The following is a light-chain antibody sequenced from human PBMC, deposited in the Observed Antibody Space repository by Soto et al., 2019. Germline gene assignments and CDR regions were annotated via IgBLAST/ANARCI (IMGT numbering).Light chain of an antibody. J-gene: IGLJ2*01. Sequence: QSVLTQPPSASGTPGQRVTISCSGSSSNIGSNTVNWYQQLPGTAPKLLIYSNNQRPSGVPDRFSGSKSGTSASLAISGLQSEHEADYYCAAWDDSLNGHVVFGGGTKLTVL. CDR3: AAWDDSLNGHVV. CDR2: SNN. V-gene: IGLV1-44*01. CDR1: SSNIGSNT.